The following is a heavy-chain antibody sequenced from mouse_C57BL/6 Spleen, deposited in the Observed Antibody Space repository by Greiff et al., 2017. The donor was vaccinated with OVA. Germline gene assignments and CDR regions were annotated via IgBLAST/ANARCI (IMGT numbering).Heavy chain of an antibody. D-gene: IGHD2-10*02. J-gene: IGHJ4*01. V-gene: IGHV14-2*01. CDR3: ARWYGNYEGAMDY. CDR2: IEPEDGET. Sequence: VQLQQSGAELVKPGASVKLSCTASGFNIKDYYMHWVKQRTEQGLEWIGRIEPEDGETKYAPKFQGKATRTAETSSNTAYLQLSSLTSEDTAVYYCARWYGNYEGAMDYWGQGTSVTVSS. CDR1: GFNIKDYY.